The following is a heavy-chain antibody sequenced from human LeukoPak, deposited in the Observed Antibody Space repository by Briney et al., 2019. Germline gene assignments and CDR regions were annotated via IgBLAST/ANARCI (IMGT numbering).Heavy chain of an antibody. CDR2: IYYSGST. CDR3: ARGLACSSTSCYYFDY. V-gene: IGHV4-30-4*01. D-gene: IGHD2-2*01. CDR1: GGSISSGDYY. J-gene: IGHJ4*02. Sequence: PSETLSLTCTVSGGSISSGDYYWSWIRQPPGKGLEWIGYIYYSGSTYYNPSLKSRVTISVDTSKNQFSLKLSSVTAADTAVYYCARGLACSSTSCYYFDYWGQGTLVTVSS.